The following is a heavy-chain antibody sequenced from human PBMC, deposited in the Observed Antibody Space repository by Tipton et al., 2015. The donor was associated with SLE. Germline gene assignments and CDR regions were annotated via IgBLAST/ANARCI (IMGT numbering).Heavy chain of an antibody. V-gene: IGHV4-59*01. CDR1: GGSFSSYY. CDR2: IYYSGST. Sequence: TLSLTCAVYGGSFSSYYWSWIRQPPGKGLEWIGYIYYSGSTNYNPSLKSRVTISVDTSKNQFSLKLSSVTAAATAVYYCARGRQQQAWYFDLWGRGTLVTVSS. D-gene: IGHD6-13*01. J-gene: IGHJ2*01. CDR3: ARGRQQQAWYFDL.